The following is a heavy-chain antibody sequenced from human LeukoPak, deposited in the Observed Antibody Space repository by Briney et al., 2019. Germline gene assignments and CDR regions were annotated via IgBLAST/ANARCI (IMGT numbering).Heavy chain of an antibody. CDR1: GYTFTGYY. J-gene: IGHJ5*02. CDR2: INPNSGGT. CDR3: ARDRYYGDYPNWFDP. Sequence: ASVKVSCKASGYTFTGYYMHWVRQAPGQGLEWMGWINPNSGGTNYAQKFQGRVTMTRDTSISTAYMELSRLRSDDTAVYYCARDRYYGDYPNWFDPRGQGTLVTVSS. V-gene: IGHV1-2*02. D-gene: IGHD4-17*01.